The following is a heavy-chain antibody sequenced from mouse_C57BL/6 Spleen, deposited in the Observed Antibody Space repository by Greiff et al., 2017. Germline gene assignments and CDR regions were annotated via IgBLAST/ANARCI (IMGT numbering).Heavy chain of an antibody. CDR3: ARGTSSYSNSFDY. J-gene: IGHJ2*01. CDR2: INPSNGGT. CDR1: GYPFTSYW. V-gene: IGHV1-53*01. D-gene: IGHD2-5*01. Sequence: QVQLQQPGTELVKPGASVKLSCKASGYPFTSYWMHWVKQRPGQGLEWIGNINPSNGGTNYNEKFKSKATLTVDKYSSTAYKQLSSLTSEDSAVYYCARGTSSYSNSFDYWGQGTTLTVSS.